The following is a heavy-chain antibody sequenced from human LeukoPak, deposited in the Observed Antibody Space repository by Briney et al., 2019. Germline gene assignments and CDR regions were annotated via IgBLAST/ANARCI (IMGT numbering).Heavy chain of an antibody. V-gene: IGHV3-30*03. CDR3: ARATWD. CDR1: GFTFSSYG. Sequence: GRSLRLSCAASGFTFSSYGMHWVRQAPGKGLEWVAVISYDGSNKYYADSVKGRFTISRDNSKNTLYLQMNSLRAEDTAVYYCARATWDWGQGTLVTVSS. D-gene: IGHD1-26*01. CDR2: ISYDGSNK. J-gene: IGHJ4*02.